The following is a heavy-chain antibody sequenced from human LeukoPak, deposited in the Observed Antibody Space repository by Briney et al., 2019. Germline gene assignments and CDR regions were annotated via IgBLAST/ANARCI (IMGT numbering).Heavy chain of an antibody. Sequence: SETLSLTCTVSGDSISNYYWSWIRQPSREGLEWIGCIYYSGTTKYNPSLKSRVTISVDTSKNQFSLHLSSVTAADTAVYYCARTGDRTGYYYYYMDVWGKGTTVTVSS. J-gene: IGHJ6*03. CDR3: ARTGDRTGYYYYYMDV. V-gene: IGHV4-59*01. CDR2: IYYSGTT. CDR1: GDSISNYY. D-gene: IGHD7-27*01.